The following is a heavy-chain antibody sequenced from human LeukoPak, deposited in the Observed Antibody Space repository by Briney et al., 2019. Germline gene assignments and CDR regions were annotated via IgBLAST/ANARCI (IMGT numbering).Heavy chain of an antibody. Sequence: PSETLSLTCAVYGGSFSGYYWSWIRHPPGKGREWIGEINHSGSTNYNPSLKSRVTISVDTSKNQFSLKLSSVTAADTAVYYCARDHYDSSGYYFDYWGQGTLVTVSP. CDR3: ARDHYDSSGYYFDY. J-gene: IGHJ4*02. D-gene: IGHD3-22*01. CDR1: GGSFSGYY. CDR2: INHSGST. V-gene: IGHV4-34*01.